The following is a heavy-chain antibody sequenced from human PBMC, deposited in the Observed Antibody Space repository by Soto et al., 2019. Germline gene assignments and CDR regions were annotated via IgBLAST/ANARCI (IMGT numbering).Heavy chain of an antibody. J-gene: IGHJ5*02. D-gene: IGHD6-6*01. V-gene: IGHV1-8*01. CDR2: MNPNSGNT. Sequence: ASVNVSCKSSGYTFTSYDVNWVRQATGQGLEWMGWMNPNSGNTGYAQKFQGRVTMTRNTSISTAYMELSSLRSEDTAVYYCARGLRLAARPSPPLDPWGQGTLVTVSS. CDR1: GYTFTSYD. CDR3: ARGLRLAARPSPPLDP.